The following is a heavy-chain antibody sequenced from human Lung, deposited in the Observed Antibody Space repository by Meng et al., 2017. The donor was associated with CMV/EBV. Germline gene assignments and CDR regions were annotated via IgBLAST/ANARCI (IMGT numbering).Heavy chain of an antibody. D-gene: IGHD4-23*01. CDR3: ARGPHKNRYGRDSPRGFYYGMDV. J-gene: IGHJ6*02. CDR2: ITHRGSS. CDR1: GGXFSDYY. Sequence: LXCAVYGGXFSDYYWTWIRQPPGKGLEWIGEITHRGSSNYNPSLKSRVSASVDMSKKQFSLKLSSPTAADTAVYFCARGPHKNRYGRDSPRGFYYGMDVWXQGTXVTVSS. V-gene: IGHV4-34*01.